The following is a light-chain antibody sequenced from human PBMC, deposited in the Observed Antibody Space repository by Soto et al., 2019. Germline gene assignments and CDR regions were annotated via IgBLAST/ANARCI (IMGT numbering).Light chain of an antibody. Sequence: EIVMTQSPATLSVSPGERATLSCRASQSVGSHLAWYQQKPGQGPRLLIYGETTRATGIPARFSGSGSGTKFTLTISSLQSEDSAVYHCQQYNSWPPTFGPGTKVDIK. J-gene: IGKJ3*01. V-gene: IGKV3-15*01. CDR2: GET. CDR1: QSVGSH. CDR3: QQYNSWPPT.